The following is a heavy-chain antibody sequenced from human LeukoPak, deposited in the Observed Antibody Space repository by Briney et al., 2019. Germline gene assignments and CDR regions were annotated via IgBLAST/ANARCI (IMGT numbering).Heavy chain of an antibody. V-gene: IGHV4-39*07. D-gene: IGHD1-26*01. CDR3: ALIVGATLRASDY. CDR2: IYYSGTT. Sequence: SETLSLTFTVSGGSISNNGYYWGWIRQPPGKGLEWIGSIYYSGTTYYNPSLKSRVTISVDTSKNQFSLKVSSVTAADTAVYYCALIVGATLRASDYWGQGTLVTVSS. J-gene: IGHJ4*02. CDR1: GGSISNNGYY.